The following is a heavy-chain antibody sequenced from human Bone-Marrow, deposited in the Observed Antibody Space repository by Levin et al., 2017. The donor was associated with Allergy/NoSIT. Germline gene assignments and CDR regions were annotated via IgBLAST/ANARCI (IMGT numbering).Heavy chain of an antibody. D-gene: IGHD2-2*02. CDR1: GGSFTDYY. CDR3: ARVLGTSWYIDY. J-gene: IGHJ4*02. CDR2: INHRGST. Sequence: PSETLSLTCAVNGGSFTDYYWTWIRQPPGKGLEWIGEINHRGSTNYNPSLKSRVTISVDTSRNHFSLRLTSLNAADAAVYYCARVLGTSWYIDYWGQGSLVTVSS. V-gene: IGHV4-34*01.